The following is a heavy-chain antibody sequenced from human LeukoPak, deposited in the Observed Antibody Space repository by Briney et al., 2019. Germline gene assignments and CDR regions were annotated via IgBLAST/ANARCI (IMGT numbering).Heavy chain of an antibody. CDR3: ARLAVALFDY. D-gene: IGHD6-19*01. CDR2: IYYSGST. CDR1: GGSISSSSYY. Sequence: SETLSLTCTVSGGSISSSSYYWGWIRQPPGKGLEWIGSIYYSGSTYYNPSLKSRVTISVDTSKNQFSLKLSSVTAADTAVYYWARLAVALFDYWGQGTLVTVSS. J-gene: IGHJ4*02. V-gene: IGHV4-39*01.